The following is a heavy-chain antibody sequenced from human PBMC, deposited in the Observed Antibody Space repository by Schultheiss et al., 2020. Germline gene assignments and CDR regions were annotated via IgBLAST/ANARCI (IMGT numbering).Heavy chain of an antibody. CDR1: GFTFSSYG. V-gene: IGHV3-48*02. CDR3: ARQWDY. Sequence: GGSLRLSCATSGFTFSSYGMNWVRQAPGKGLEWVSYISSSTTIYYADSVKGRFTISRDNAKNSLYLQMNSLRDEDTAVYYCARQWDYWGQGTLVTVSS. CDR2: ISSSTTI. J-gene: IGHJ4*02. D-gene: IGHD6-19*01.